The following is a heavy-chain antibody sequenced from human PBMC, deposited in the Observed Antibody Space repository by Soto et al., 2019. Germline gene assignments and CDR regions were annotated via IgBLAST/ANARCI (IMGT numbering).Heavy chain of an antibody. CDR1: GFTFSSYG. J-gene: IGHJ6*02. D-gene: IGHD3-10*01. CDR2: IWYDGSNK. V-gene: IGHV3-33*01. Sequence: GGSLRLSCAASGFTFSSYGMHWVRQAPGKGLEWVAVIWYDGSNKYYADSVKGRFTISRDNSKNTLYLQMNSLRAEDKAVYYCARVDYYGSGSSHGMDVWGQGTTVTVSS. CDR3: ARVDYYGSGSSHGMDV.